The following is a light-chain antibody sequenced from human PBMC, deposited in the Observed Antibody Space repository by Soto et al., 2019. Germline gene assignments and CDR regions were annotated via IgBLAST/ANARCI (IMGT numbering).Light chain of an antibody. V-gene: IGKV3-20*01. J-gene: IGKJ1*01. CDR3: QQYTGSPRA. CDR2: AAS. Sequence: IVLIQSPATLSVSXXXXXTXSXRASQSISSTFVAWYQQKPGQAPRLLIYAASSRETGIPARFSGSGSGTDYTLTISRLEPEDFALYYCQQYTGSPRAFGQGTKVDIK. CDR1: QSISSTF.